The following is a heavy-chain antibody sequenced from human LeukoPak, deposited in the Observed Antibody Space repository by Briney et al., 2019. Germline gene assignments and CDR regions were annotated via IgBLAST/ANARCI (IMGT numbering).Heavy chain of an antibody. D-gene: IGHD2-2*03. V-gene: IGHV1-3*01. Sequence: ASVKVSCKASGYTFTSYAMHWVRQAPGQRLEWMGWINAGNGNTKYPQKFQGRVTITRDTSASTAYMELSSLRSEDTAVYYCARGLGYCSSTSCYGAWGVYWGQGTLVTVSS. J-gene: IGHJ4*02. CDR1: GYTFTSYA. CDR2: INAGNGNT. CDR3: ARGLGYCSSTSCYGAWGVY.